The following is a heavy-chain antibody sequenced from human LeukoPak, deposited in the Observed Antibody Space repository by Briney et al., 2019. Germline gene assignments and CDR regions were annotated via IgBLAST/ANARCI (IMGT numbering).Heavy chain of an antibody. CDR1: GFAFSTYV. D-gene: IGHD3-9*01. J-gene: IGHJ4*02. V-gene: IGHV3-23*01. Sequence: GGSLRLSCAASGFAFSTYVMSWVRQAPGKGLEWVSGISGSGDNTYYADSVKGRFTIPRDNSKNTLHLQMNSLRAEDTAVYYCAKGSGYDTDFDYWGQGTLATVSS. CDR2: ISGSGDNT. CDR3: AKGSGYDTDFDY.